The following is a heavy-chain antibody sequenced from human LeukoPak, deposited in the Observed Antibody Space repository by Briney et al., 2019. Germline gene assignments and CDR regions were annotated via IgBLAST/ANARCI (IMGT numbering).Heavy chain of an antibody. Sequence: SETLSLTCTVSGGSISSSSYYWGWIRQPPGKGLEWIGSIYYSGSTYYNPSLKSRVTISVDTSKNQFSLKLSSVTAADTAVYYCAREEWLRPFDYWGQGTLVTVSS. CDR3: AREEWLRPFDY. D-gene: IGHD5-12*01. CDR2: IYYSGST. J-gene: IGHJ4*02. CDR1: GGSISSSSYY. V-gene: IGHV4-39*02.